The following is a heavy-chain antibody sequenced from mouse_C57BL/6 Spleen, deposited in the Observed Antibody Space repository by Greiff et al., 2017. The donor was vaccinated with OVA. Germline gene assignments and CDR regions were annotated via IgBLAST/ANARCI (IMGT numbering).Heavy chain of an antibody. CDR3: ARQDNYYQAWFAD. J-gene: IGHJ3*01. CDR2: IYPGDGDT. CDR1: GYAFSSSW. Sequence: QVQLQQSGPELVKPGASVKISCKASGYAFSSSWVNWVKQRPGKGLEWIGRIYPGDGDTNYNGKFKGRATLTADKSSSTAYMQLSSLTSEDSAVYFCARQDNYYQAWFADWGKGTLVTVSA. V-gene: IGHV1-82*01. D-gene: IGHD1-3*01.